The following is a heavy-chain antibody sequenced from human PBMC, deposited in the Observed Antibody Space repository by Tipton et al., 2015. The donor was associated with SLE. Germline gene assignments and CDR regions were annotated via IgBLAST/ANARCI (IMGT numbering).Heavy chain of an antibody. D-gene: IGHD6-6*01. CDR3: ARAEGSSSNYHYFGINV. CDR1: GYTFTNYY. J-gene: IGHJ6*02. V-gene: IGHV1-46*01. CDR2: LNPNGGAT. Sequence: QVQLVQSGAEVKKPGASVKVSCKASGYTFTNYYMHWVRQAPGQGLEWLGILNPNGGATNYAQKFQGRFTMTSDTSTSTVHMELISLRSEDTAVYYCARAEGSSSNYHYFGINVWGQGTTVTVSS.